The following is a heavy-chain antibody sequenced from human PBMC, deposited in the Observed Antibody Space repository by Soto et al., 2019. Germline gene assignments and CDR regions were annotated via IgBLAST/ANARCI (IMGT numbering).Heavy chain of an antibody. V-gene: IGHV1-2*02. CDR1: GYTFTGYY. D-gene: IGHD6-13*01. Sequence: ASVKVSCRASGYTFTGYYMHWVRQAPGQGLEWMGWINPNSGGTNYAQKFQGRVTMTRDTSISTAYMELSRLRSDDTAVYYCARDKMRSSPYYFDYWGQGTLVTVSS. J-gene: IGHJ4*02. CDR3: ARDKMRSSPYYFDY. CDR2: INPNSGGT.